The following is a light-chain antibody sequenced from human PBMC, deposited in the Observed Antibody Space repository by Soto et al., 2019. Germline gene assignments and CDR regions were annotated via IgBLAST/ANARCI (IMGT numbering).Light chain of an antibody. CDR3: LLYSGGVVI. CDR2: NTN. CDR1: TGAVTGGYY. J-gene: IGLJ2*01. V-gene: IGLV7-43*01. Sequence: QTVVTQEPSLTVSPGGTVTLTCASSTGAVTGGYYPNWFQQKPGQAPRALIYNTNNKHSWTPARFSGSLLGGNAALTLSGVQPEDEADYYCLLYSGGVVIFGGGTKLTVL.